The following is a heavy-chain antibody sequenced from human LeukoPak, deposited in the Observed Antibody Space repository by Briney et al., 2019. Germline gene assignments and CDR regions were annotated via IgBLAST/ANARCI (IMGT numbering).Heavy chain of an antibody. D-gene: IGHD1-20*01. CDR1: GFTFSSYS. J-gene: IGHJ6*03. CDR3: ARDPNDNWNHYYYYYYMDV. V-gene: IGHV3-48*01. CDR2: ISSSSSTI. Sequence: PGGSLRLSCAASGFTFSSYSMNWVRQAPGKGLEWVSYISSSSSTIYYADSVKGRFTISRDNAKNSLYLQMNSLRAEDTAVYYCARDPNDNWNHYYYYYYMDVWGKGTTVTVSS.